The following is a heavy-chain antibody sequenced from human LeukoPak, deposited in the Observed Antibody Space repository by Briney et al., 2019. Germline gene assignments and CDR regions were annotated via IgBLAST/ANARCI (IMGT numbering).Heavy chain of an antibody. CDR1: GFTFDDYG. D-gene: IGHD3-10*01. CDR3: ARAGYSNYYGSGSYIDY. V-gene: IGHV3-20*04. J-gene: IGHJ4*02. Sequence: PGGSLRLSCAASGFTFDDYGMSWVRQAPGKGLVWVSGINWNGGSTGYADSVKGRFTISRDNAKNSLYLQMNSLRAEDTALYYCARAGYSNYYGSGSYIDYWGQGTLVTVSS. CDR2: INWNGGST.